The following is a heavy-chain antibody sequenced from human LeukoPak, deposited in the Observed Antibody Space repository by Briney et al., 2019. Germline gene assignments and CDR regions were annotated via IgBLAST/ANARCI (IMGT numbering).Heavy chain of an antibody. V-gene: IGHV1-58*02. D-gene: IGHD3-22*01. Sequence: ASVKVSCKASGFTFTSSAMQWVRQTRGQRLEWIGWIVVGSGNTNYAQKFQERVTITRDMSTSTAYMELSSLRSDDTAVYYCAADAYYYDSSGYYLDYWGQGTLVTVPS. J-gene: IGHJ4*02. CDR3: AADAYYYDSSGYYLDY. CDR2: IVVGSGNT. CDR1: GFTFTSSA.